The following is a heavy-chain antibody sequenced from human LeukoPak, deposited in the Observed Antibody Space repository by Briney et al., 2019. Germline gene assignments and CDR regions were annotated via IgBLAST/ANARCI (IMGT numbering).Heavy chain of an antibody. CDR2: INPNNGVT. Sequence: GASVKVSCKASGYTFTGYYIHWVRQAPGQGLEWMAWINPNNGVTNYAQKFQGRVTMTRDTSITTAYMELSRLRSDDTAVYYCALVYYDFLPGNYYNYYVMDVWAKGPRSPSP. V-gene: IGHV1-2*02. CDR3: ALVYYDFLPGNYYNYYVMDV. D-gene: IGHD3-9*01. J-gene: IGHJ6*02. CDR1: GYTFTGYY.